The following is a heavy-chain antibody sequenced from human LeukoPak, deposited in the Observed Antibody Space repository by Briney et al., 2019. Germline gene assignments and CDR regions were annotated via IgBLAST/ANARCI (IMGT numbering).Heavy chain of an antibody. CDR2: IKQDGSEK. D-gene: IGHD2-15*01. J-gene: IGHJ6*02. Sequence: GGSLRLSCAASGFTFSSYWMSWVRQAPGKGLEWVANIKQDGSEKYYVDYVKGRFTISRDNAKNSLYLQMNSLRAEDTAVYYCARAQYCSGGSCYPQPYYYYYGMDVWGQGTTVTVSS. CDR1: GFTFSSYW. CDR3: ARAQYCSGGSCYPQPYYYYYGMDV. V-gene: IGHV3-7*02.